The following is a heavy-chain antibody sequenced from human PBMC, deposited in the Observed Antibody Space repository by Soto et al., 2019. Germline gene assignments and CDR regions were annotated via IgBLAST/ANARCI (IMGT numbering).Heavy chain of an antibody. Sequence: QVQLQQWGAGLLKPSETLSLTCAVYGGSFSGYYWSWIRQPPGKGLEWIGEINHSGSTNYNPSLKSLVTISVDTSKNQFSLKLSSVTAADTAVYYCARFRGNYYYYYGMDVWGQGTTVTVSS. V-gene: IGHV4-34*01. CDR1: GGSFSGYY. J-gene: IGHJ6*02. CDR3: ARFRGNYYYYYGMDV. CDR2: INHSGST. D-gene: IGHD1-26*01.